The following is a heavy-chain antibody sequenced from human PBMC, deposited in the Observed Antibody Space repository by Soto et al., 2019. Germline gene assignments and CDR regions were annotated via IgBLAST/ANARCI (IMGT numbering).Heavy chain of an antibody. J-gene: IGHJ4*02. V-gene: IGHV1-18*04. CDR3: ARDHGLPYYDILPGYYPDY. CDR1: GYTFTSYG. CDR2: ISAYNGNT. Sequence: QVQLVQSGAEVKKPGASVKVSCKASGYTFTSYGISWVRQAPGQGLEWMGWISAYNGNTNYAQKLQGRVTMTTDTSTSTAYMELRSLRSDDTAVYYCARDHGLPYYDILPGYYPDYWGQGTLVTVSS. D-gene: IGHD3-9*01.